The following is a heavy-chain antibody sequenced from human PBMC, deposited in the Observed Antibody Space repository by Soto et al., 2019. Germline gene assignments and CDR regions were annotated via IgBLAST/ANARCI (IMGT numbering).Heavy chain of an antibody. Sequence: SETLSLTCTVSGGSISSYYWSWIRQPPGKGLEWIGYIYYSGSTNYNPSLKSRVTISVDTSKNQFSLKLSSVTAADTAVYYCASGSRWLFPQNWFDPWGQGTLVTVSS. J-gene: IGHJ5*02. D-gene: IGHD6-19*01. CDR2: IYYSGST. V-gene: IGHV4-59*01. CDR1: GGSISSYY. CDR3: ASGSRWLFPQNWFDP.